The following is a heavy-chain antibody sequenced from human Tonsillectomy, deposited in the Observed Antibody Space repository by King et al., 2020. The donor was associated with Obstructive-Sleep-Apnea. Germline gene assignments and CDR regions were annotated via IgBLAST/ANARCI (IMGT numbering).Heavy chain of an antibody. CDR2: IYYTGST. Sequence: QVQLQESGPGLVKPSETLSLTCTVSGGSISSYYWTWIRQPPGKRLEWIGYIYYTGSTNYSPSFKSRVTISVDTSKNQFSLHLSSVTAADTAVYYCARAPYGSGIIDWFDPWSQETLVTVSS. V-gene: IGHV4-59*01. CDR3: ARAPYGSGIIDWFDP. D-gene: IGHD3-10*01. CDR1: GGSISSYY. J-gene: IGHJ5*02.